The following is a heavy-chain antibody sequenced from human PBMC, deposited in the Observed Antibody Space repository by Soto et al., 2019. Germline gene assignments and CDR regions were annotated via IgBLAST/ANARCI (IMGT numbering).Heavy chain of an antibody. J-gene: IGHJ5*02. CDR2: IYYSGST. Sequence: SETLSLTCTVSGGSISSYYWSWIRQPPGKGLEWIGYIYYSGSTNYNPSLKSRVTISVDTSKNQFSLKLSSVTAADTALYYCARHARYYDILTGYSTLSWFDPWGQGTLVTVS. CDR1: GGSISSYY. V-gene: IGHV4-59*08. CDR3: ARHARYYDILTGYSTLSWFDP. D-gene: IGHD3-9*01.